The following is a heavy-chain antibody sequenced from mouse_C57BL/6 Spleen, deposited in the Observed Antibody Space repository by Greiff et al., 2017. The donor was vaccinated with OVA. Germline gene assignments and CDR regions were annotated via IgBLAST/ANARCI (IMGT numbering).Heavy chain of an antibody. CDR2: IYPGDGDT. CDR3: AREGTVVAPN. CDR1: GYAFSSSW. D-gene: IGHD1-1*01. J-gene: IGHJ3*01. V-gene: IGHV1-82*01. Sequence: QVQLKQSGPELVKPGASVKISCKASGYAFSSSWMNWVKQRPGKGLEWIGRIYPGDGDTNYNGKFKGKATLTADKSSSTAYMQLSSLTSEDSAVYFCAREGTVVAPNWGQGTLVTVSA.